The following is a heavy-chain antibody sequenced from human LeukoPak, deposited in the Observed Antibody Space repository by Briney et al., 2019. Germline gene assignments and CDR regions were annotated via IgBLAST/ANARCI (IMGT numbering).Heavy chain of an antibody. V-gene: IGHV4-34*01. J-gene: IGHJ3*02. Sequence: SETLSLTCAVYGESFSGYYWSWIRQPPGKGLEWIGEINHSGSTNYNPSLKSRVTISVDTSKNQFSLKLSSVTAADTAVYYCAKPQLTTVTTMGYAFDIWGQGTMVTVSS. D-gene: IGHD4-17*01. CDR1: GESFSGYY. CDR2: INHSGST. CDR3: AKPQLTTVTTMGYAFDI.